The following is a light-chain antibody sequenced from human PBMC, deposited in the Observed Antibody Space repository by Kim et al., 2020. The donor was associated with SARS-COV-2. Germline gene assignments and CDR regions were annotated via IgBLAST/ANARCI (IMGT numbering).Light chain of an antibody. Sequence: VSTGKTASITCAGDKVGDKYACWYQQKPGQSPVLVIYQDSKRPSGIPERFSGSNSGNTATLTISGTQAMDEADYYCQAWDSSTEVFGTGTKVTVL. CDR2: QDS. V-gene: IGLV3-1*01. CDR1: KVGDKY. CDR3: QAWDSSTEV. J-gene: IGLJ1*01.